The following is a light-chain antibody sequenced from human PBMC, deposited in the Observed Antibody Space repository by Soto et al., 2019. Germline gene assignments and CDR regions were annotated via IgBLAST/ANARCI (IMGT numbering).Light chain of an antibody. V-gene: IGLV2-8*01. CDR2: EVG. J-gene: IGLJ1*01. CDR3: SSYGASNTYV. Sequence: QSVLTQPPSASGSPGQSVTISCTGTNNDVVFYDFVSWYQHHPGKAPKLIIYEVGQRPSGVPDRFSGSKSGNTASLTVSGLQAEEEAYYFFSSYGASNTYVFGSGTKVT. CDR1: NNDVVFYDF.